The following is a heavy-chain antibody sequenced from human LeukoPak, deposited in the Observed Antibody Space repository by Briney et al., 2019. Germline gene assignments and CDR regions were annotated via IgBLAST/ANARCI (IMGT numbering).Heavy chain of an antibody. J-gene: IGHJ3*02. CDR1: GFTFSSYW. V-gene: IGHV3-7*01. CDR2: IKQDGSEK. CDR3: AREAALDI. Sequence: PGGSLRLSCAASGFTFSSYWMSWVRQAPGKGLEWVANIKQDGSEKYYVDSVRGRFTVSRDNSKNTMSLQLNNLRTEDTAMYYCAREAALDIWGQGTLVTVSS.